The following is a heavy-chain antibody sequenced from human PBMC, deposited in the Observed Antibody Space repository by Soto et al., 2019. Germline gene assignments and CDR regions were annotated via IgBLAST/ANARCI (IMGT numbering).Heavy chain of an antibody. J-gene: IGHJ4*02. CDR1: CGSISGGGYY. D-gene: IGHD3-10*01. CDR2: IYYSGST. CDR3: ARDSYYYGSGSFPL. V-gene: IGHV4-31*03. Sequence: SETLSLTCTVSCGSISGGGYYWSWIRQHPGKGLEWIGYIYYSGSTYYNPSLKSRVTISVDTSKNQFSLKLSSVTAADTAVYYCARDSYYYGSGSFPLWGQGTLVTVSS.